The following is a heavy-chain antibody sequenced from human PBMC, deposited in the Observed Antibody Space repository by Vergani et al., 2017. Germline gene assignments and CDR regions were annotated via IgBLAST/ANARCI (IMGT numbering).Heavy chain of an antibody. CDR3: AGYAPWSLWSYYYCGMDV. D-gene: IGHD2-21*01. J-gene: IGHJ6*02. CDR1: GFTFSSYW. V-gene: IGHV3-7*03. CDR2: IKQDGSEK. Sequence: EVQLVESGGGLVQPGGSLRLSCAASGFTFSSYWMSWVRQAPGKGLEWVGNIKQDGSEKYYVDSVKGRFTISRDNAKNSLYLQMNSLRAEDTAVYYCAGYAPWSLWSYYYCGMDVWGQGTTVTVSS.